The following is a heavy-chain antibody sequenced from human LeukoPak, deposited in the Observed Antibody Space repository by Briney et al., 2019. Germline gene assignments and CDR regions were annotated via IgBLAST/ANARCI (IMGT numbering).Heavy chain of an antibody. Sequence: ASVKVSCKASGYTFTSYGISWVRQAPGQGLEWMGWISAYNGNTNYAQKLQGRVTMTTDTSTSTAYMELRSLRSDDTAVYYCARDPSRHSSSWSYFDYWGQGTLVTVSS. V-gene: IGHV1-18*04. D-gene: IGHD6-13*01. CDR1: GYTFTSYG. CDR3: ARDPSRHSSSWSYFDY. J-gene: IGHJ4*02. CDR2: ISAYNGNT.